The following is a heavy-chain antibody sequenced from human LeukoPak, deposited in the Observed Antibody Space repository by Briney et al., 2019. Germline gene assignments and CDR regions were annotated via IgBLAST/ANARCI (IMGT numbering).Heavy chain of an antibody. CDR2: INPSGGSR. D-gene: IGHD6-19*01. CDR3: ARGRGRVAGTVKINDAFGI. CDR1: GYTFTSYY. Sequence: ASVKVSCKASGYTFTSYYLHWVRQAPGQGLEWMGIINPSGGSRSYAQKFQGRVTMTRDTSTSTVYMELSSLRSEDTAVYYCARGRGRVAGTVKINDAFGIWGQGTMVTVSS. J-gene: IGHJ3*02. V-gene: IGHV1-46*01.